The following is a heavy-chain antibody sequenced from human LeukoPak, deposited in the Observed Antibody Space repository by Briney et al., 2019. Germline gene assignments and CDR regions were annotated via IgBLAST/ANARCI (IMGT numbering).Heavy chain of an antibody. CDR3: ARAQLNLLVDFGMDV. D-gene: IGHD1-1*01. CDR2: IYHSGST. Sequence: SQTLSLTCAVSGXSISSGGYSWSWIRQPPGTGLEWIGYIYHSGSTYYNPSLKSRVTISVDRSKNQFSLKLSSVTAADTAVYYCARAQLNLLVDFGMDVWGQGTSVTVSS. V-gene: IGHV4-30-2*01. J-gene: IGHJ6*02. CDR1: GXSISSGGYS.